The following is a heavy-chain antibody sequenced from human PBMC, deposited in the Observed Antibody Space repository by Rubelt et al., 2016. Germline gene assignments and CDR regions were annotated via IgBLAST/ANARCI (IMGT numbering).Heavy chain of an antibody. CDR1: GYTFSSYA. J-gene: IGHJ6*02. CDR2: INAGYGDS. V-gene: IGHV1-3*01. Sequence: PGDSVKVSCKASGYTFSSYAIHWVRQAPGQRLEWMGWINAGYGDSRYSPNFQGRLTITRDTSATTAYMELRSLRSDDTAVYYCARGTMVRGAPDVWGQGTTVTVSS. D-gene: IGHD3-10*01. CDR3: ARGTMVRGAPDV.